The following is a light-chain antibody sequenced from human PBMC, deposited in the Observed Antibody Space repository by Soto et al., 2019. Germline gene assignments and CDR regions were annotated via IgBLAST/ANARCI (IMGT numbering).Light chain of an antibody. Sequence: DIQMTQSPSTLSASIGDRVTITCRASQTINNWLAWYQQKPGKAPNLLVYHASNLETGVPSRFSGSAFGTEFTLTNSSLQPDAFAPYYYQHYYSYPWTFGRGTKVEIK. J-gene: IGKJ1*01. CDR2: HAS. V-gene: IGKV1-5*01. CDR3: QHYYSYPWT. CDR1: QTINNW.